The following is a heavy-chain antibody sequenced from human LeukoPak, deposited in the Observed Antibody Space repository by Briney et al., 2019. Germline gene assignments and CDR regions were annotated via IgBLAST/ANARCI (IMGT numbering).Heavy chain of an antibody. D-gene: IGHD5-24*01. Sequence: SETLSLTCTVSGGSISSYYWSWIRQPPGKGLEWIGYIYYSGSTNYNPSLKSRVTISVDTSKNQFSLKLSSVTAADTAVYHCARDVDGYNFYYFDYWGQGTLVTLSS. CDR1: GGSISSYY. J-gene: IGHJ4*02. CDR3: ARDVDGYNFYYFDY. CDR2: IYYSGST. V-gene: IGHV4-59*01.